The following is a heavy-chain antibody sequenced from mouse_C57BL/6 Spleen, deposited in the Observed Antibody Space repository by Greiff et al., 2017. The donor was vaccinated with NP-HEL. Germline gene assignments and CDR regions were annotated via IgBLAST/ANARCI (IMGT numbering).Heavy chain of an antibody. CDR3: ARKDYYGSSYGLWYFDV. CDR1: GYTFTSYW. Sequence: QVQLQQPGAELVKPGASVKLSCKASGYTFTSYWMQWVKQRPGQGLEWIGEIDPSDSYTNYNQKFKGKATLTVDTSSSTAYMQLSSLTSEDSAVYYCARKDYYGSSYGLWYFDVWGTGTTVTVSS. D-gene: IGHD1-1*01. V-gene: IGHV1-50*01. CDR2: IDPSDSYT. J-gene: IGHJ1*03.